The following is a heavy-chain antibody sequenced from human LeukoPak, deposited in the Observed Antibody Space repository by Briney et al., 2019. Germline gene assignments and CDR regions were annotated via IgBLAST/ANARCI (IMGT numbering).Heavy chain of an antibody. Sequence: GGSLRLSCAASGFIFRSYDMNWVRQGPGKGLEWVSTISGNGANTYYGDSVKGRFTISRDNSKNTLYLQMNSLRVDDTAVYYCAKGGVVNWFDPWGQGTLVTVSS. CDR3: AKGGVVNWFDP. CDR2: ISGNGANT. D-gene: IGHD3-22*01. CDR1: GFIFRSYD. V-gene: IGHV3-23*01. J-gene: IGHJ5*02.